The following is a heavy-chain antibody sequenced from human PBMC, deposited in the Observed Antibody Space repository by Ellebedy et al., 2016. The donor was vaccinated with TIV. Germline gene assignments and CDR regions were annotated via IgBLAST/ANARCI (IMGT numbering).Heavy chain of an antibody. Sequence: SETLSLXXAVYGGSFSGYYWSWIRQPPGKGLEWIGEINHSGSTNYNPSLKSRVTISVDTSKNQFSLKLSSVTAADTAVYYCARPSSAGDSSGIYFDYWGQGTLVTVSS. V-gene: IGHV4-34*01. D-gene: IGHD3-22*01. CDR3: ARPSSAGDSSGIYFDY. CDR1: GGSFSGYY. J-gene: IGHJ4*02. CDR2: INHSGST.